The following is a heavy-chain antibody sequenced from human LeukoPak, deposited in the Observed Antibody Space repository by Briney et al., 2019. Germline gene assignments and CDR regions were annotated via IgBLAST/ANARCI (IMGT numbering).Heavy chain of an antibody. CDR3: ARAYLRFLERLPPSY. Sequence: GRSLRLSCAASGFTFSSYAMHWVRQAPGKGLEWVAVISYDGSNKYYADSVKGRFTISRDNSKNTLYLQMNSLRAEDTAVYYCARAYLRFLERLPPSYWGQGTLVTVSS. D-gene: IGHD3-3*01. CDR2: ISYDGSNK. V-gene: IGHV3-30*04. J-gene: IGHJ4*02. CDR1: GFTFSSYA.